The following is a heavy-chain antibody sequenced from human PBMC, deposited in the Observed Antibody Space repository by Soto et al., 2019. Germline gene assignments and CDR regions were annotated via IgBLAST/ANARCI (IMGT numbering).Heavy chain of an antibody. J-gene: IGHJ4*01. V-gene: IGHV3-23*01. CDR1: GFTFREYA. CDR2: ITNSGAKT. D-gene: IGHD3-22*01. Sequence: EVVLLESAGGLVQPGESLRLSCVVSGFTFREYAMSWVLHAPGKGLEWVSAITNSGAKTYYSDSVKGRFTISRDNSRNTLFLEMNSLRAEDTAVYYCDKPRPKIGVDYWGHGTLVTVSS. CDR3: DKPRPKIGVDY.